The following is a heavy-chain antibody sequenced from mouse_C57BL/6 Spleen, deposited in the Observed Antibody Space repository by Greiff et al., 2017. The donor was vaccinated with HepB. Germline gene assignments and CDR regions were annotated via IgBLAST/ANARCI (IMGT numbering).Heavy chain of an antibody. J-gene: IGHJ2*01. CDR3: ARDTTVVGRYFDY. CDR2: ISSGSSTI. Sequence: VQLKESGGGLVKPGGSLKLSCAASGFTFSDYGMHWVRQAPEKGLEWVAYISSGSSTIYYADTVKGRFTISRDNAKNTLFLQMTSLRSEDTAMYYCARDTTVVGRYFDYWGQGTTLTVSS. V-gene: IGHV5-17*01. CDR1: GFTFSDYG. D-gene: IGHD1-1*01.